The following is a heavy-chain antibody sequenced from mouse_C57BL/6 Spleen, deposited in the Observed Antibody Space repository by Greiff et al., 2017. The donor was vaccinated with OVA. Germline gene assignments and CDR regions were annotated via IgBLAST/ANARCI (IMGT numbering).Heavy chain of an antibody. V-gene: IGHV1-50*01. CDR1: GYTFTSYW. Sequence: QVQLKQPGAELVKPGASVKLSCKASGYTFTSYWMQWVKQRPGQGLEWIGEIDPSDSYTNYNQKFKGKATLTVDTSSSTAYMQLSSLTSEDSAVYYCARRELWSYYAMDYWGQGTSVTVSS. D-gene: IGHD1-1*02. CDR3: ARRELWSYYAMDY. CDR2: IDPSDSYT. J-gene: IGHJ4*01.